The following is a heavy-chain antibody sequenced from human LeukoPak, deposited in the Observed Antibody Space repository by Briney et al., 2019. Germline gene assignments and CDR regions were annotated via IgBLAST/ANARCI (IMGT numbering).Heavy chain of an antibody. J-gene: IGHJ4*02. CDR2: VKSKTDGGTT. CDR3: TTLGKIV. CDR1: GFTFSNAW. V-gene: IGHV3-15*01. Sequence: PGGSLRLSCAASGFTFSNAWMSRVRQAPGKGLEWVGRVKSKTDGGTTDYAAPVKGRFIVSRDDSKDTVYLQMNSLKIEDTAIYYCTTLGKIVWGQGTLVTVSS. D-gene: IGHD2-15*01.